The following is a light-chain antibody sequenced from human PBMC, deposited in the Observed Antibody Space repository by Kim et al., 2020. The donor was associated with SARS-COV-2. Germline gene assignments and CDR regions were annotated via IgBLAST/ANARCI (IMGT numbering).Light chain of an antibody. J-gene: IGLJ3*02. V-gene: IGLV3-19*01. CDR3: NSRDSSGNHHWV. Sequence: LGQTVRITCQGDSLRSYYASWYQQKPGQAPVLVIYGKNNRPSGIPDPFSGSSSGNTASLTITGAQAEDEADYYCNSRDSSGNHHWVFGGGTQLTVL. CDR2: GKN. CDR1: SLRSYY.